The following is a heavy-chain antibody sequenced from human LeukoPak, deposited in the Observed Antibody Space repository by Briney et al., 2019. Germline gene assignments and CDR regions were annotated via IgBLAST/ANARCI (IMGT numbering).Heavy chain of an antibody. J-gene: IGHJ4*02. CDR2: ISAYNGNT. Sequence: ASVKVSCKASGSTFTSYAMHWVRQAPGQGLEWMGWISAYNGNTNYAQKLQGRVTMTTDTSTSTAYMELRSLRSDDTAVYYCARDQSGTPGYWGQGTLVTVSS. CDR3: ARDQSGTPGY. V-gene: IGHV1-18*01. CDR1: GSTFTSYA. D-gene: IGHD1-1*01.